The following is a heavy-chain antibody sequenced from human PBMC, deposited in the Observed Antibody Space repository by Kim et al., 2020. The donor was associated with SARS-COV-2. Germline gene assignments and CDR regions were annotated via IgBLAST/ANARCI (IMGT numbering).Heavy chain of an antibody. CDR2: ISGSGGST. CDR3: AKDLLNYDILTGYYLPHGDYFDY. D-gene: IGHD3-9*01. V-gene: IGHV3-23*01. Sequence: GGSLRLSCAASGFTFSSYAMSWVRQAPGKGLEWVSAISGSGGSTYYADSVKGRFTISRDNSKNTLYLQMNSLRAEDTAVYYCAKDLLNYDILTGYYLPHGDYFDYWGQGTLVTVSS. J-gene: IGHJ4*02. CDR1: GFTFSSYA.